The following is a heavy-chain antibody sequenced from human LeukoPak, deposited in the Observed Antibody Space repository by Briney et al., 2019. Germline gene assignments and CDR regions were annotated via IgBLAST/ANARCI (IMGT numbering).Heavy chain of an antibody. V-gene: IGHV1-69*06. CDR2: IIPMSGTA. CDR3: ARVGTGYGLGYFDY. J-gene: IGHJ4*02. CDR1: GYTFTSYG. Sequence: GASVKVSCKASGYTFTSYGISWVRQAPGQGLEWMGGIIPMSGTAHYAQNFQGRVSFTADTSTSTAYMDLTSLTSGDSAVYFCARVGTGYGLGYFDYWGQGTRVTVSS. D-gene: IGHD3-10*01.